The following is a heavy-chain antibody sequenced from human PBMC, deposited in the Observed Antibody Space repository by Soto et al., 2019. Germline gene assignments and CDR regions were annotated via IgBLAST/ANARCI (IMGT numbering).Heavy chain of an antibody. CDR3: ARVYNWSYVYWFDP. Sequence: SETLSLTCTVSGGSISSYYWSWIRQPPGKGLEWIGYIYYSGSTNYNPSLKSRVTISVDTSKNQFSLKLSSVTAADTAVYYCARVYNWSYVYWFDPWGQGTLVTVSS. D-gene: IGHD1-7*01. V-gene: IGHV4-59*01. CDR1: GGSISSYY. J-gene: IGHJ5*02. CDR2: IYYSGST.